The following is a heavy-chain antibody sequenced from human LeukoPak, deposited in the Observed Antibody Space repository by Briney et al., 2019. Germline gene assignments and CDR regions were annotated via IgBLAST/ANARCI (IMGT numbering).Heavy chain of an antibody. CDR2: IRWYSGSI. Sequence: GGSLRLSCAASGFTFDDFAMHWVRHAPGKGLEWVSGIRWYSGSIGYADSVKGRFTISRDNAKNSLYLQMNSLRAEDTALYYCAKDIWRGIAAAVYWGQGTLVTVSS. J-gene: IGHJ4*02. CDR3: AKDIWRGIAAAVY. CDR1: GFTFDDFA. V-gene: IGHV3-9*01. D-gene: IGHD6-13*01.